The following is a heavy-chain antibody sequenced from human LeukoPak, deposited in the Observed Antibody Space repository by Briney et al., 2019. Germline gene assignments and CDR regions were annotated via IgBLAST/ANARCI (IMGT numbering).Heavy chain of an antibody. D-gene: IGHD5-12*01. V-gene: IGHV3-21*01. CDR1: GFTFSSYS. CDR3: AGVSDAYDYFFDY. Sequence: PGGSLRLSCAASGFTFSSYSMNWVRQAPGKGLEWVSSVSRRSSFIFYADSVQGRFTISRDDAKDSLFLQMNSLRAEDTAVYYCAGVSDAYDYFFDYWGQGTLVTVSS. CDR2: VSRRSSFI. J-gene: IGHJ4*02.